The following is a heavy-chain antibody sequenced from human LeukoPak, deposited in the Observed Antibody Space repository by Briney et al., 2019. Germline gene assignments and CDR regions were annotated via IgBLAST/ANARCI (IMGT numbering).Heavy chain of an antibody. Sequence: GGSLRLSCAASGFTFSSYDMHWVRQSPGKGLEWVATIRADGSSKYYSDSVNGRFTISRDNSRNTMSLQMNSLTAEDTAVFFCARDPGGSRGNYFDFWGQGALVTVSS. CDR1: GFTFSSYD. CDR2: IRADGSSK. D-gene: IGHD3-16*01. J-gene: IGHJ4*02. CDR3: ARDPGGSRGNYFDF. V-gene: IGHV3-30*02.